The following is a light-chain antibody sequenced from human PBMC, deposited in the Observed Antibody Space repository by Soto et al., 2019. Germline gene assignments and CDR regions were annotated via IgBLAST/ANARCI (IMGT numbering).Light chain of an antibody. Sequence: DIQMTQSPSSLSASVGDRVTITCRASQSISMYLNWYQQKPGKAPKLLIYAASSLQSGVPSRFSGSGSGTDFTLTISSLQPEDFATYYCQQSYSTITFGQGTRLEI. J-gene: IGKJ5*01. CDR3: QQSYSTIT. V-gene: IGKV1-39*01. CDR2: AAS. CDR1: QSISMY.